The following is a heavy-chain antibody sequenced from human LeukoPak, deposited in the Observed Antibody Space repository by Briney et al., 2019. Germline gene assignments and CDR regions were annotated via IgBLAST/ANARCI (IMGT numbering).Heavy chain of an antibody. CDR3: ARDLSGIDYDFWSGYPFDP. V-gene: IGHV4-4*07. J-gene: IGHJ5*02. CDR1: GGSISSYY. CDR2: IYTSGST. Sequence: PSETLSLTCTVSGGSISSYYWSWIRQPAGKGLEWIGRIYTSGSTNYNPSLKSRVTMSVDTSKNQFSLKLSSVTAADTAVYYCARDLSGIDYDFWSGYPFDPWGQGTLVTLSS. D-gene: IGHD3-3*01.